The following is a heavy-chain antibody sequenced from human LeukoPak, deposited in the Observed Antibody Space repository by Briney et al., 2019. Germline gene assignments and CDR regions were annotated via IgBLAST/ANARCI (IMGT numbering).Heavy chain of an antibody. CDR1: GFTFINYA. V-gene: IGHV3-23*01. CDR3: AKLSSGWKPFDY. J-gene: IGHJ4*02. Sequence: GGSLRLSCAASGFTFINYAMNWVRQAPGKGLEFVSGISDSGRNTYYADSVKGRFTISRDDSKNTLYLQMNSLRAEDTAVYYCAKLSSGWKPFDYWGQGTLVTVSS. CDR2: ISDSGRNT. D-gene: IGHD6-19*01.